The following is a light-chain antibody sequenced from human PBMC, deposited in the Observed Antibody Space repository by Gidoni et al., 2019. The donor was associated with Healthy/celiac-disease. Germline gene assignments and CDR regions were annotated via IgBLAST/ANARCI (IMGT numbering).Light chain of an antibody. J-gene: IGKJ2*01. V-gene: IGKV1-39*01. CDR2: AES. CDR3: QQSYSTPPVT. CDR1: QSMSSY. Sequence: DIQVTQSASALSESVGDRVTITCRASQSMSSYLNGYQPKPGKAPKLRIHAESSLQSGAPSTVSGSGSGTEFTLTISSLQPEDFATDYCQQSYSTPPVTFGQGTKLEIK.